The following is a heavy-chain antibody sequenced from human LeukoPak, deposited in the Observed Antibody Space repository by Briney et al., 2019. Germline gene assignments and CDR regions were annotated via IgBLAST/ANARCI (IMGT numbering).Heavy chain of an antibody. D-gene: IGHD3-3*01. CDR2: IYDSGSA. V-gene: IGHV4-59*11. CDR1: GVSINSHY. CDR3: ARVLQNYYHMDV. Sequence: SETLSLICTVSGVSINSHYWSWIRQPPGKGLEWIGFIYDSGSANYKSSLKSRVTMTVDTSKNQFSLKVNSVTAADTAVYYCARVLQNYYHMDVWGKGTTVTVSS. J-gene: IGHJ6*03.